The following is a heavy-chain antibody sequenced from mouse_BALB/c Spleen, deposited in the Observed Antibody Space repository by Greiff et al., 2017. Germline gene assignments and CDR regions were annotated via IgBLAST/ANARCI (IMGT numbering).Heavy chain of an antibody. CDR2: INSNGGST. V-gene: IGHV5-6-3*01. CDR3: ARDGGLRRWNWYFDV. D-gene: IGHD2-4*01. CDR1: GFTFSSYG. J-gene: IGHJ1*01. Sequence: EVQLVESGGGLVQPGGSLKLSCAASGFTFSSYGMSWVRQTPDKRLELVATINSNGGSTYYPDSVKGRFTISRDNAKNTLYLQMSSLKSEDTAMYYCARDGGLRRWNWYFDVWGAGTTVTVSS.